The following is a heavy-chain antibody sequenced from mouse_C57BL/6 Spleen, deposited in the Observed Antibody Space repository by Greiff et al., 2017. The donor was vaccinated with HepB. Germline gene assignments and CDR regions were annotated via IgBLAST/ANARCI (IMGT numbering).Heavy chain of an antibody. CDR1: GYTFTDYY. V-gene: IGHV1-76*01. D-gene: IGHD1-1*01. CDR2: IYPGSGNT. Sequence: QVQLKESGAELVRPGASVKLSCKASGYTFTDYYINWVKQRPGQGLEWIARIYPGSGNTYYNEKFKGKATLTAEKSSSTAYMQLSSLTSEDSAVYFCARDGSRDWYFDVWGTGTTVTVSS. CDR3: ARDGSRDWYFDV. J-gene: IGHJ1*03.